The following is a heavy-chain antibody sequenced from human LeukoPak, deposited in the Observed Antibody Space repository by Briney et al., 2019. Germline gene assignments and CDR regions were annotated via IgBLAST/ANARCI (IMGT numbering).Heavy chain of an antibody. CDR1: GYTFTGYY. J-gene: IGHJ4*02. Sequence: GASVKVSCKASGYTFTGYYMHWVRQAPGQGLEWMGWINPNSGGTNYAQKFQGRVTMTRDTSISTAYMELSRLRSDDTAVYYCARDLKLRFRRRLDYWGQGTLVTVSS. V-gene: IGHV1-2*02. D-gene: IGHD3-3*01. CDR3: ARDLKLRFRRRLDY. CDR2: INPNSGGT.